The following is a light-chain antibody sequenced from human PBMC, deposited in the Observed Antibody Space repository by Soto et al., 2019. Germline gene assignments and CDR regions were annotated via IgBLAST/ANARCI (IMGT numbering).Light chain of an antibody. Sequence: ELVLTQSPGTLSLSPGERATLSCRASQTVNNNYLAWYQQIPGQAPRLLISGASGRATGTPDRFSGSASGTDFTLTISSLQSEDFAVYYCQQYNNWPPTFGQGTKVDIK. CDR2: GAS. J-gene: IGKJ1*01. CDR1: QTVNNNY. V-gene: IGKV3-20*01. CDR3: QQYNNWPPT.